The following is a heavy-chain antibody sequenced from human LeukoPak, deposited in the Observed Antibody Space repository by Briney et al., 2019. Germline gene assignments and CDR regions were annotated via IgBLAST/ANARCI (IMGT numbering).Heavy chain of an antibody. CDR2: IYIDGST. D-gene: IGHD3-22*01. V-gene: IGHV3-66*01. J-gene: IGHJ4*02. CDR3: AREGTSYFYDY. CDR1: GFTLSNSL. Sequence: GGALRLSCEVPGFTLSNSLLGWGRPAPGEGVEWVSVIYIDGSTYYADSVKNRFIISKDNSKNMVYLQMNRLRVEDRAVYFCAREGTSYFYDYWGQGTLVTVSS.